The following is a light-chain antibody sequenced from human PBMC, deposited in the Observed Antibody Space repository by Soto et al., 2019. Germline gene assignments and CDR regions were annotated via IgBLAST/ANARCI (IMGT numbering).Light chain of an antibody. J-gene: IGLJ1*01. V-gene: IGLV2-14*03. CDR1: SSDVCAYNF. CDR2: NVY. CDR3: SAYTVSRTYV. Sequence: QSALTQPASVSVSPGQSITIPCTGTSSDVCAYNFFSWHHQHPGKASKLMIYNVYDRPSGIFYRFSVSKFGNTASLTISGLQRENEADYSCSAYTVSRTYVFGTGTTVTVL.